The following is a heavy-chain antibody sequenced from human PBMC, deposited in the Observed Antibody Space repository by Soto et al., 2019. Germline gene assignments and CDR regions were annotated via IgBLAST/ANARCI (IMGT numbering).Heavy chain of an antibody. D-gene: IGHD7-27*01. CDR1: GFTFSSYA. CDR2: ISGSGGST. J-gene: IGHJ6*02. CDR3: AKTKTEGTGNYYYYYYGMDV. Sequence: EVQLLESGGGLVQPGGSPRLSCAASGFTFSSYAMSWVRQAPGKGLEWVSAISGSGGSTYYADSVKGRFTISRDNSKNTLYLQMNSLRAEDTAVYYCAKTKTEGTGNYYYYYYGMDVWGQGTTVTVSS. V-gene: IGHV3-23*01.